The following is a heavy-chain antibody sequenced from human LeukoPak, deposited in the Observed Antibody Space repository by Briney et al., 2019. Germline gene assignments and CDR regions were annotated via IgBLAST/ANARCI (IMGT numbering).Heavy chain of an antibody. V-gene: IGHV3-53*04. J-gene: IGHJ4*02. Sequence: GGSLRLSCAASGFTVSSNYTSWVRQAPGKGLEWVSVIYSGGSTYYADSVKGRFTISRHNSQNTLYLQMNSLKSEDTAVYYCARAADGSSGRFDYWGQGTLVTVSS. CDR2: IYSGGST. D-gene: IGHD6-19*01. CDR1: GFTVSSNY. CDR3: ARAADGSSGRFDY.